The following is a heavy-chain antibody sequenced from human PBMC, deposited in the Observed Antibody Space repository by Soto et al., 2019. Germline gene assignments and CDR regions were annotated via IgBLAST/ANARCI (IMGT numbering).Heavy chain of an antibody. V-gene: IGHV4-31*03. D-gene: IGHD2-2*01. CDR3: ARDSLGYCSSTSCPIPYYNWFDP. CDR2: IYYSGST. J-gene: IGHJ5*02. Sequence: QVQLQESGPGLVKPSQTLSLTCTVSGGSISSGGYYWSWIRQHPGKGLEWIGYIYYSGSTYYNPSLKSRVTLSVDTSKNQFSLKLSSVTAADTAVYYCARDSLGYCSSTSCPIPYYNWFDPWGQGTLVTVSS. CDR1: GGSISSGGYY.